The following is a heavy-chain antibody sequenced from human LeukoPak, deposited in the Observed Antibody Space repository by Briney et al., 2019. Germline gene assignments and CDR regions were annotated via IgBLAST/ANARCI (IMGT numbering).Heavy chain of an antibody. CDR2: ITSSGSGI. CDR3: ARDYFHYYSTDV. J-gene: IGHJ6*02. Sequence: GGSLRLSCIASGFTFSSYEMNWVRQAPGKGLEWVSYITSSGSGIKYADSVKGRFTISRDNAKNSLYLQMNSLRAEDTAVYRCARDYFHYYSTDVWGQGTTVTVSS. CDR1: GFTFSSYE. V-gene: IGHV3-48*03.